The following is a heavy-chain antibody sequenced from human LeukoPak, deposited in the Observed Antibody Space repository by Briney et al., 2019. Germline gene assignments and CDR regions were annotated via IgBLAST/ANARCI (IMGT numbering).Heavy chain of an antibody. CDR3: ARDRSRYSSTWGFDY. CDR2: ISYTGST. V-gene: IGHV4-31*03. CDR1: CGSITTAEYD. J-gene: IGHJ4*02. D-gene: IGHD6-13*01. Sequence: SHTLSLTCTVSCGSITTAEYDWSWIHQHAWKGPEWIGYISYTGSTYYNPSLKSRVTISADTSENQFSLKLSSVTAADTAVYYCARDRSRYSSTWGFDYWGQGTLVTVSS.